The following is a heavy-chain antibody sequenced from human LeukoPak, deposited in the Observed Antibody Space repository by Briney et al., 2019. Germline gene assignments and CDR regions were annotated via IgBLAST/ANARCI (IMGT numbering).Heavy chain of an antibody. D-gene: IGHD5-12*01. V-gene: IGHV1-2*02. CDR3: ANLMRGYRGYADY. J-gene: IGHJ4*02. CDR2: INPNSGGT. CDR1: GYTFTGYY. Sequence: ASVKVSCKASGYTFTGYYMHWVRQAPGQGLEWMGWINPNSGGTNYAQKFQGRVTMTRDTSISTAYMELSRLRSDDTAVYYCANLMRGYRGYADYWGQGTLVTVSS.